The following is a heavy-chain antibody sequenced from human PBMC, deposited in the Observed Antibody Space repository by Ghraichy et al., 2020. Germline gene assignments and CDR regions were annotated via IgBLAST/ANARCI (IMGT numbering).Heavy chain of an antibody. CDR3: ASGGLPAAGLDY. D-gene: IGHD2-2*01. CDR2: IYYSGST. Sequence: ETLSLTCTVSGGSVSSGSYYWSWIRQPPGKGLEWIGYIYYSGSTNYNPSLKSRVTISVDTSKNQFSLKLSSVTAADTAVYYCASGGLPAAGLDYWGQGTLVTVSS. V-gene: IGHV4-61*01. CDR1: GGSVSSGSYY. J-gene: IGHJ4*02.